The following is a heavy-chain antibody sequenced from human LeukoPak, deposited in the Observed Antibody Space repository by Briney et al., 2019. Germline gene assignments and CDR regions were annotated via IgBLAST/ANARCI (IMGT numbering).Heavy chain of an antibody. V-gene: IGHV1-69*04. CDR2: IIPILGIA. Sequence: GSSVKVSCKASGGTFSSYAISWVRQAPGQGLEWMGRIIPILGIANYAQKFQGRVTITPDKSTSTAYMELSSLRSEDTAVYYCARGRVTGTTRLYYFDYWGQGTLVTVSS. CDR1: GGTFSSYA. D-gene: IGHD1-20*01. CDR3: ARGRVTGTTRLYYFDY. J-gene: IGHJ4*02.